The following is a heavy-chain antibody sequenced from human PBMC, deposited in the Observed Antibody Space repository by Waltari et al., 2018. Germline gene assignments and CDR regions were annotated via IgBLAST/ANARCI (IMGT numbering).Heavy chain of an antibody. CDR1: EFSFSTYW. CDR2: IKQNGTEE. CDR3: AAGSGWVFES. Sequence: EVQLVESGGGLVQPGGSLRLSCVASEFSFSTYWRSWVRQAPGKGLRWVTNIKQNGTEENYVDSVKGRFTIARDNAETSVYLQMSNLRVDDTATYYCAAGSGWVFESWGQGTLVTVSS. J-gene: IGHJ4*02. D-gene: IGHD6-19*01. V-gene: IGHV3-7*03.